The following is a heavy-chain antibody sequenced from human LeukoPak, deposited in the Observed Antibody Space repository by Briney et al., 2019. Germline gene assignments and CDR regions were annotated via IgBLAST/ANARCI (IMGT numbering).Heavy chain of an antibody. D-gene: IGHD5-18*01. CDR1: GFTVSSNY. Sequence: GGSLRLSCAASGFTVSSNYMSWVRQAPGKGLEWVSVIYSGGSTYYADSVKGRFTISRDNSKNTLYLQMNSLRAEDTAVYYCARGYPAMVSVPDYWGQGTLVTVSS. CDR2: IYSGGST. CDR3: ARGYPAMVSVPDY. J-gene: IGHJ4*02. V-gene: IGHV3-53*01.